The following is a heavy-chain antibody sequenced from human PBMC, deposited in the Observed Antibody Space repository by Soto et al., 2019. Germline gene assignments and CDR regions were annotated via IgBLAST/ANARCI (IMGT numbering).Heavy chain of an antibody. V-gene: IGHV1-58*01. J-gene: IGHJ6*02. CDR1: GFTFTSSA. D-gene: IGHD2-8*01. Sequence: AASVKVSCKASGFTFTSSAVQWVRQARGQRLEWIGWIVVGSGNTNYAQKFQERVTITRDMSTSTAYMELSSLRSEDTAVYYCAAGRGCTNGVCYTKLYYYYYYGMDVWGQGTTVTVSS. CDR2: IVVGSGNT. CDR3: AAGRGCTNGVCYTKLYYYYYYGMDV.